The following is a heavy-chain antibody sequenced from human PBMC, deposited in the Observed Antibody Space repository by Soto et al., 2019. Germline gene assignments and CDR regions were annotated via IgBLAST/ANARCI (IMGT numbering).Heavy chain of an antibody. CDR2: INTDSGGT. Sequence: GASVKVSCKASGYTFTAYHMHWVRQAPGQGLEWMGWINTDSGGTDYAQKFKGRVTMTRDTSITTAYMELGSLTSDDAAVYYCAVSFSSGWIPFDSWGQGTLVTVSS. CDR1: GYTFTAYH. J-gene: IGHJ4*02. CDR3: AVSFSSGWIPFDS. D-gene: IGHD6-19*01. V-gene: IGHV1-2*02.